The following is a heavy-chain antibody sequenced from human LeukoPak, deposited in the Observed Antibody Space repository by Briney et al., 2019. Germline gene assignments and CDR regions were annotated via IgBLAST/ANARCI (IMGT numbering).Heavy chain of an antibody. V-gene: IGHV3-53*01. CDR3: VRAIGVVVEY. CDR1: GFTVVSNY. J-gene: IGHJ4*02. CDR2: IYSGGST. D-gene: IGHD3-3*01. Sequence: GGSLRLSCAASGFTVVSNYMSWVRQAPGKGLEWVSVIYSGGSTFYADSVKGRFTISRDNSKNTVYLQMIGLSAEDTAVYYCVRAIGVVVEYWGQGTLVSVSS.